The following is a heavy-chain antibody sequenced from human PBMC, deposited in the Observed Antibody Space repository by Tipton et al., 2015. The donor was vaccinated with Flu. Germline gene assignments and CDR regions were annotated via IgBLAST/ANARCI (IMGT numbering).Heavy chain of an antibody. D-gene: IGHD6-13*01. CDR3: ARERAQQLVLDDAFDI. CDR2: IIPIFGTA. CDR1: GGTFSSYA. V-gene: IGHV1-69*01. J-gene: IGHJ3*02. Sequence: QLMQSGAEVKKPGSSVKVSCKASGGTFSSYAISWVRQAPGQGLEWMGGIIPIFGTANYAQKFQGRVTITADESTSTAYMELSSLRSEDTAVYYCARERAQQLVLDDAFDIWGQGTMVTVSS.